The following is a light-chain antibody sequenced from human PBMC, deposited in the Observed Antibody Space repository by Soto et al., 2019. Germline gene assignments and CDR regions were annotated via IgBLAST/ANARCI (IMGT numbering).Light chain of an antibody. CDR1: QNIRSS. Sequence: EVVMTQSPASLSASPGERVTLSCRASQNIRSSLAWYQQRPGQAPRLLIYGAFNRATGIPDRFSGSGSGTDFTLTFSRLEPEDFAVYYCQQYGDSPATFGPGTKVDIK. V-gene: IGKV3-20*01. CDR3: QQYGDSPAT. CDR2: GAF. J-gene: IGKJ3*01.